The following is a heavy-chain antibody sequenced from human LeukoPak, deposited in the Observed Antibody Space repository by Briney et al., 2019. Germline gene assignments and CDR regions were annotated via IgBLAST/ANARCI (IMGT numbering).Heavy chain of an antibody. V-gene: IGHV3-30*03. Sequence: GRSLRLSCAASGFTFSNYGMHWVRQAPGKGLEWVAVISYDESDKYYADSVKGRFTISRDNSKNTLYLQMNSLRAEDTAVYYCARGAAALDYWGQGTLVTVSS. CDR1: GFTFSNYG. D-gene: IGHD6-13*01. CDR3: ARGAAALDY. CDR2: ISYDESDK. J-gene: IGHJ4*02.